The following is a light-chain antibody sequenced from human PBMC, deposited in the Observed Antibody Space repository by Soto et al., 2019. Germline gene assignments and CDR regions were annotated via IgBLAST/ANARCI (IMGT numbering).Light chain of an antibody. V-gene: IGLV2-14*01. CDR2: EVN. CDR1: SSDVGGYNY. J-gene: IGLJ1*01. CDR3: TSFTPSGTLYV. Sequence: QSALTQPASVSGSPGQSITISCTGTSSDVGGYNYVSWYQQHPGKVPKLMIYEVNNRPSGVSDRFSGSKSGNTASLTISGLQAEDEADYYCTSFTPSGTLYVLGTGTKVTVL.